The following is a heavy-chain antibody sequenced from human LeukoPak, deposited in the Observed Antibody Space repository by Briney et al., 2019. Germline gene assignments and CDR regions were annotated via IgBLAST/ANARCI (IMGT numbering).Heavy chain of an antibody. V-gene: IGHV1-69*13. Sequence: SVKVSCKASGGTFSSYAISWVRQAPGQGLEWMGGIIPIFGTANYAQKFQGRVTITADESTSTAYMELSSLRSEDTAVYYCARGRAAYAYYYDSSGYYPLDYWGQGTLVTVSS. J-gene: IGHJ4*02. D-gene: IGHD3-22*01. CDR2: IIPIFGTA. CDR3: ARGRAAYAYYYDSSGYYPLDY. CDR1: GGTFSSYA.